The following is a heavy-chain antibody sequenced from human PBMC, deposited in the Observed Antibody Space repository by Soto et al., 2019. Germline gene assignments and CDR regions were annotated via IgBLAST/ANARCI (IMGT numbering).Heavy chain of an antibody. V-gene: IGHV3-11*05. CDR1: GFTFSDYY. D-gene: IGHD3-22*01. CDR2: ISSSSSYT. Sequence: QVQLVESGGGLVKPGGSLRLSCAASGFTFSDYYMSWIRQAPGKGLEWVSYISSSSSYTNYADSVKGRFTISRDNAKNSLYLQMNSLRAEDTAVYYCARDHFPRSSGYCRSYWYFDLWGRGTLVTVSS. CDR3: ARDHFPRSSGYCRSYWYFDL. J-gene: IGHJ2*01.